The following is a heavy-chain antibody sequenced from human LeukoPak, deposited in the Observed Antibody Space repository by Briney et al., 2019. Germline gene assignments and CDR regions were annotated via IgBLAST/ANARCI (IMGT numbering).Heavy chain of an antibody. D-gene: IGHD1-26*01. J-gene: IGHJ6*03. CDR1: GFTFTSYG. V-gene: IGHV3-7*01. CDR2: IKQDGSEK. CDR3: ARDQTKWEPLRRRDYYYMDV. Sequence: GGSLRLSCVVSGFTFTSYGVHWVRQAPGKGLEWVANIKQDGSEKYYVDSVKGRFTISRDNAKNSLYLQMNSLRAEDTAVYYCARDQTKWEPLRRRDYYYMDVWGKGTTVTVSS.